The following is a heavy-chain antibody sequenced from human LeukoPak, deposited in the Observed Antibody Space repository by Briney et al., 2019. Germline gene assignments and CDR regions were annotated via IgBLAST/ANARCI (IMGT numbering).Heavy chain of an antibody. CDR3: PFPKPYYYDSSGSETFDY. J-gene: IGHJ4*02. Sequence: ASVKVSCKASGRTFSSYAISWVRQAPGQGLEWMGRIIPIFGIANYAQKFQGRVTITADKSTSPAYMELSSLRSEDTAVYYCPFPKPYYYDSSGSETFDYWGQGTLVTVSS. V-gene: IGHV1-69*04. CDR2: IIPIFGIA. CDR1: GRTFSSYA. D-gene: IGHD3-22*01.